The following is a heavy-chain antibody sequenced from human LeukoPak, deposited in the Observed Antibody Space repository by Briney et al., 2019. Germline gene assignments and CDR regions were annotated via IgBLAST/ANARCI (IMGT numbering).Heavy chain of an antibody. CDR1: GFTFSSYW. CDR2: INRDGSST. J-gene: IGHJ4*02. D-gene: IGHD3-10*01. CDR3: ATETAVSGGIFFDY. Sequence: PGGSLRLSXAASGFTFSSYWMHWVRQAPGKGLVWVSRINRDGSSTTYADSVKGRFTISRDNAKNTLYLQMNSLRADDAAVYYCATETAVSGGIFFDYWGQGTLVTVSS. V-gene: IGHV3-74*01.